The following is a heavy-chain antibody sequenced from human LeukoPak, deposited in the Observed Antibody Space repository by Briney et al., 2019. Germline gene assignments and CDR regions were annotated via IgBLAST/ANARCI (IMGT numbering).Heavy chain of an antibody. CDR3: AKHLMAALWFRAGAFDI. D-gene: IGHD3-10*01. J-gene: IGHJ3*02. V-gene: IGHV3-30*02. CDR1: GFTFSSYG. CDR2: ISYDGSNK. Sequence: GGSLRLSCAASGFTFSSYGMHWVRQAPGKGLEWVAFISYDGSNKYYGDSVKGRFTISRDNSKNTLYLQMNSLRAEDTTVYYCAKHLMAALWFRAGAFDIWGQGTMVTVSS.